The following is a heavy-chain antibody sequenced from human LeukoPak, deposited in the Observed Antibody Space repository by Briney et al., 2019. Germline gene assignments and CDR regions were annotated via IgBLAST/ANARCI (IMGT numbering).Heavy chain of an antibody. J-gene: IGHJ6*03. V-gene: IGHV1-2*02. Sequence: ASVKVSCKASGYTFTGYYMHWVRQAPGQGPEWMGWINPNSGGTNYAQKFQGRVTMTRDTSISTAYMEVSRLRSDDTAVYYCARDRVRDYYGSGSYPSYYYYMDVWGKGTTVTVSS. CDR3: ARDRVRDYYGSGSYPSYYYYMDV. CDR1: GYTFTGYY. CDR2: INPNSGGT. D-gene: IGHD3-10*01.